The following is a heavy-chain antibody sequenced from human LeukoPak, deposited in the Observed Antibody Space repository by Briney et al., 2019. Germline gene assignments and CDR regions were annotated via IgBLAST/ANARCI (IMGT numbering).Heavy chain of an antibody. CDR2: IKAGNGNT. J-gene: IGHJ3*02. V-gene: IGHV1-3*03. CDR3: ARAGLWDYSDSSGYHNGAFDI. Sequence: ASVKVSCKASGYRFTNYAMHWVRQAPGQRLEWMGWIKAGNGNTKYSQEFQGRVTITRDTSASTTYMELSSLRSEDMAVYYCARAGLWDYSDSSGYHNGAFDIWGQGTMVTVSS. CDR1: GYRFTNYA. D-gene: IGHD3-22*01.